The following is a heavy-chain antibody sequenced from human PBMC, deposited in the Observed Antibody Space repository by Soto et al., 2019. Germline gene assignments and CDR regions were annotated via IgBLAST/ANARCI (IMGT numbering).Heavy chain of an antibody. CDR1: GYTFTSYD. Sequence: ASVKVSCKASGYTFTSYDINWLRQSTGQGLEWMGWMNPNSGNTGYAQKFQGRVTMTRNTSISTAYMELSSLRSEDTAVYYCARVGAIWFGELSSFDYWGQGTLVTVSS. V-gene: IGHV1-8*01. CDR3: ARVGAIWFGELSSFDY. D-gene: IGHD3-10*01. J-gene: IGHJ4*02. CDR2: MNPNSGNT.